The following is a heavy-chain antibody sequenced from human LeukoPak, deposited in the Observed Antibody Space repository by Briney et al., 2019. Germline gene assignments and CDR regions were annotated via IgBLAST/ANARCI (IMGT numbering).Heavy chain of an antibody. CDR3: AKDTFPYYGSSGYLTPPDY. CDR1: GFTFSSYW. V-gene: IGHV3-30*02. Sequence: GGSLRLSCAASGFTFSSYWMSWVRQAPGKGLEWVAFIRYDGSNKYYADSVKGRFTISRDNSKNTLHLQMNSLRAEDTAVYYCAKDTFPYYGSSGYLTPPDYWGQGTLVTVSS. J-gene: IGHJ4*02. D-gene: IGHD3-22*01. CDR2: IRYDGSNK.